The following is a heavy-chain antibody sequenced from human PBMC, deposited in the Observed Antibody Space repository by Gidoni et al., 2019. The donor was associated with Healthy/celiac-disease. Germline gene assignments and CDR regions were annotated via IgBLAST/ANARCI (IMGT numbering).Heavy chain of an antibody. CDR2: IIPIFGTA. Sequence: QVQLVQSGAEVKKHGSSVKVSCKDSGGTFSSYAISWVRQAPGQGLEWMGGIIPIFGTANYAQKFQGRVTITADKSTSKAYMELSSLRSEDTAVYYCARRSDSSGYYPDDYWGQGTLVTVSS. CDR3: ARRSDSSGYYPDDY. D-gene: IGHD3-22*01. V-gene: IGHV1-69*06. J-gene: IGHJ4*02. CDR1: GGTFSSYA.